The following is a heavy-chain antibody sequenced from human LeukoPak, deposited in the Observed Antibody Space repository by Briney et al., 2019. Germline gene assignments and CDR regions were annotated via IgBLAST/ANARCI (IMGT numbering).Heavy chain of an antibody. CDR1: GYTFTSYY. Sequence: ASVKVSCKASGYTFTSYYMHWVRQAPGQGLEWMGIINPSGGSTSYAQKFQSRVTMTRDTSTSTVYMELSSLRSEDTAVYFCARGIVVANFDYWGQGTLVTVSS. CDR2: INPSGGST. V-gene: IGHV1-46*01. J-gene: IGHJ4*02. D-gene: IGHD6-19*01. CDR3: ARGIVVANFDY.